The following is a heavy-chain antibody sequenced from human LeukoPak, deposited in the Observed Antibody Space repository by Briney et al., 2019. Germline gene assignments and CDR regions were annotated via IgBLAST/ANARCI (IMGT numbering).Heavy chain of an antibody. CDR1: GGTFSSYA. D-gene: IGHD5-18*01. V-gene: IGHV1-69*05. Sequence: ASVKVSCKASGGTFSSYAISWVRQAPGQGLELMGRIIPIFGTANYSQKFQGRVTITTDESTSTAYMELRSLRSEDTTVYYCARDRIQLWFSRPFYFDYWGQGTLVTVSS. J-gene: IGHJ4*02. CDR3: ARDRIQLWFSRPFYFDY. CDR2: IIPIFGTA.